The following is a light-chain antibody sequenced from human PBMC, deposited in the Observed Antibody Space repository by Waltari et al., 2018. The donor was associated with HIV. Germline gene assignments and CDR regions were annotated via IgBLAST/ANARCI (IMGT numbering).Light chain of an antibody. CDR2: KDK. CDR1: NSNIGSNF. Sequence: QSVPTQPPSASGTPGQRVAISCSGSNSNIGSNFVYWYQQLPGTAPPLLIYKDKQRPSWVPERFAASKSGSSSSLAISGLRSEDEAEYYCATWDDILSGYLFGTGTKVTVL. J-gene: IGLJ1*01. CDR3: ATWDDILSGYL. V-gene: IGLV1-47*01.